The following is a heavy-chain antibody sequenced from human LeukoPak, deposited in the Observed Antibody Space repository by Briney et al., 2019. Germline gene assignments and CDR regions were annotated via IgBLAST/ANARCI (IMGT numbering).Heavy chain of an antibody. CDR3: AKSHSSGWYYFDY. V-gene: IGHV3-30*18. D-gene: IGHD6-19*01. CDR2: ISYDGSNQ. CDR1: GFTFSSYG. Sequence: GGSLRLSCAASGFTFSSYGMHWVRQAPGKGLEWVAVISYDGSNQYYADSVKGRFTISRDNSKNTLYLQMNSLRAEDTAVHYCAKSHSSGWYYFDYWGQGTLVTVSS. J-gene: IGHJ4*02.